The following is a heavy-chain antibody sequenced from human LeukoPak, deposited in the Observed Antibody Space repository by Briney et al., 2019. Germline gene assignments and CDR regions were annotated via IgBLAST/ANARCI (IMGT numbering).Heavy chain of an antibody. CDR2: IYPGESDI. CDR3: AGQFGRNSEFDY. D-gene: IGHD4-23*01. V-gene: IGHV5-51*01. Sequence: GESLKISCKGSGYSFTSSWIGWVRQLPGKGLEWVGVIYPGESDIRYRPSFQGQATISAHKSISTAYLQWRSLKATRTPMYYCAGQFGRNSEFDYWGQGTLVTVSS. CDR1: GYSFTSSW. J-gene: IGHJ4*02.